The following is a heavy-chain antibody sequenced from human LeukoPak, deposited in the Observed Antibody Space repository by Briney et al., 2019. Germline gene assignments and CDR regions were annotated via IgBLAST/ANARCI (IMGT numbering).Heavy chain of an antibody. D-gene: IGHD1-26*01. CDR3: ARESGTYSYGAFDI. CDR2: ISSSGSTI. CDR1: GFTVSDYY. J-gene: IGHJ3*02. Sequence: GGSLRLSCAASGFTVSDYYMTWIRQAPGKGLVWVSYISSSGSTIYYGDFVKGRFTISRDNAKNSLVLQMNSLRAEDTAVYYCARESGTYSYGAFDIWGQGTMVTVSS. V-gene: IGHV3-11*01.